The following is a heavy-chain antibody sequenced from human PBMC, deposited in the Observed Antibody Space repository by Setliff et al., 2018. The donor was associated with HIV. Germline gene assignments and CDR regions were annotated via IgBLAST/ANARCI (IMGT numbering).Heavy chain of an antibody. CDR1: GFTFSSYA. V-gene: IGHV3-30*01. D-gene: IGHD3-10*01. J-gene: IGHJ6*02. CDR2: ISYDGSNK. CDR3: ARSVIGYYYYGMDV. Sequence: PGGSLRLSCAASGFTFSSYAMHWVGQAPGKGLEWVAVISYDGSNKYYADSVKGRFTITRANSKNTLYLQMNSLRAEDTAVYYCARSVIGYYYYGMDVWGQGTLVTVSS.